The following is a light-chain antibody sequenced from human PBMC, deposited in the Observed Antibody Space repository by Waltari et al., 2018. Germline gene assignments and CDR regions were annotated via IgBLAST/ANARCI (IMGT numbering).Light chain of an antibody. CDR3: ASYTPSSALV. Sequence: QSALTQPPSVSGSPGQSVTISCTGSNSDVGAYYRVSWYQQSPGTAPKVVIYEVSNRPSGVPVRLSGSKTGSTASLTISGLQAEDEADYYCASYTPSSALVFGGGTKVTVL. CDR1: NSDVGAYYR. J-gene: IGLJ2*01. CDR2: EVS. V-gene: IGLV2-18*02.